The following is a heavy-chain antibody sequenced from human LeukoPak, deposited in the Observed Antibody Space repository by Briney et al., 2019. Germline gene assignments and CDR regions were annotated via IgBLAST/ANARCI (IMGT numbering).Heavy chain of an antibody. J-gene: IGHJ3*02. V-gene: IGHV3-23*01. Sequence: GGSLRLSCAASGFTSSSYAMSWVRQAPGKGLEWVSVISGSGGSTDYADSVKGRFTISRDNSKNTLYMQMNSLRAEDTAVYYCARGDSSAFDIWGQGTMVTVSS. CDR2: ISGSGGST. D-gene: IGHD3-22*01. CDR3: ARGDSSAFDI. CDR1: GFTSSSYA.